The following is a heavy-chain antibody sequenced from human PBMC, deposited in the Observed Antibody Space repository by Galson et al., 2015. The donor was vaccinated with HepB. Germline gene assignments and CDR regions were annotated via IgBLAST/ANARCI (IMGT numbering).Heavy chain of an antibody. D-gene: IGHD3-22*01. CDR2: ISYDGSNE. V-gene: IGHV3-30*18. CDR3: AKDDAYYYDSSGWGPYGMDV. CDR1: GFTFSSYG. Sequence: SLRLSCAASGFTFSSYGMHWVRQAPGKGLEWVAVISYDGSNEYYADSVKGRFTISRDNSKNTLYLQMNSLRAEDTAVYYCAKDDAYYYDSSGWGPYGMDVWGQGTPVTVSS. J-gene: IGHJ6*02.